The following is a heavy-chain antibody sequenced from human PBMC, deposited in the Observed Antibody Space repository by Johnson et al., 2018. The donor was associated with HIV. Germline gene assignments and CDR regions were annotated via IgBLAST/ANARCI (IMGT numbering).Heavy chain of an antibody. CDR3: AKAQTGTTGAFDI. V-gene: IGHV3-20*04. CDR1: GFTFDDYG. CDR2: FNWNGGRT. J-gene: IGHJ3*02. Sequence: VQLVESGGGVVRPGGSLRLSCAASGFTFDDYGMSWVRQVAGKGLAWVAGFNWNGGRTGYAYSRKGGFTIARDNAKNSLYLQMNSLRAEDTALYYCAKAQTGTTGAFDIWGQGTMVTVSS. D-gene: IGHD1-7*01.